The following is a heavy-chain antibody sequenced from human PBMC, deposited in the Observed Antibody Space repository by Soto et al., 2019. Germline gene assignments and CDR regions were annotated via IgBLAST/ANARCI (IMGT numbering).Heavy chain of an antibody. V-gene: IGHV3-30*02. CDR3: AKGYEVSPPVASAWYSNYFYGVDV. CDR1: GVSFRKYG. D-gene: IGHD6-19*01. J-gene: IGHJ6*02. CDR2: ISYDGSEK. Sequence: GGSLGIGCSASGVSFRKYGMHWVRQAPGEGLEWLSLISYDGSEKWYAESVKGRFTISRDNSKNTLYLQMNSLRGDDTAVYFCAKGYEVSPPVASAWYSNYFYGVDVWGRGTTVTVSS.